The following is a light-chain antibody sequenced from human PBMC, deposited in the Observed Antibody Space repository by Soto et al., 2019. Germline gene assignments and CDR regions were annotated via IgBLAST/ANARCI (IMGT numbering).Light chain of an antibody. Sequence: SYELTQTSSVSVAPGQTARISCGGNNIGGKSVHWYQQKPGQAPVVVVYDDSDRPSGIPERFSGSNSGNTATLTISRVEAGDEADYHCQVWDDNSDHHVFGTWTKVTVL. CDR3: QVWDDNSDHHV. V-gene: IGLV3-21*02. CDR2: DDS. CDR1: NIGGKS. J-gene: IGLJ1*01.